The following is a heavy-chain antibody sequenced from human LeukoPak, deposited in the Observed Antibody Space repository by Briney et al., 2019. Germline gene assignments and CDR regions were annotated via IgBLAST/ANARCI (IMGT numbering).Heavy chain of an antibody. CDR1: GGSFSGYY. V-gene: IGHV4-34*01. J-gene: IGHJ1*01. CDR3: AIWPAFRH. D-gene: IGHD3-16*01. Sequence: SETLSLTCAVYGGSFSGYYWSWIRQPPGKGLEWIGEINHSGSTNYNPSLKSRVTISVDTSKNQFSLKLSSVTAADTAVYYCAIWPAFRHWGQGTLVTVSS. CDR2: INHSGST.